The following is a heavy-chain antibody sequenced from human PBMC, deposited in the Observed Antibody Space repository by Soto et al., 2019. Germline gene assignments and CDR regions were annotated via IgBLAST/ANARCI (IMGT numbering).Heavy chain of an antibody. CDR1: GGSFSGYY. CDR3: ARAVVTKYDY. CDR2: INHSGST. V-gene: IGHV4-34*01. J-gene: IGHJ4*02. Sequence: PSETLSLTCAVYGGSFSGYYWSWIRQPPGKGLEWIGEINHSGSTNYNPSLKSRVTISVDTSKNQFSLKLSSVTAADTAVYYCARAVVTKYDYWGQGTLVTVSS. D-gene: IGHD2-15*01.